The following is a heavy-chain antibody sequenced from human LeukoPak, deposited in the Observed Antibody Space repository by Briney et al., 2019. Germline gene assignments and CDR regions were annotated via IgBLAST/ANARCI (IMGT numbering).Heavy chain of an antibody. D-gene: IGHD2-8*01. CDR1: GGSISSYY. CDR3: AIEGIGYCTNGVCYPRGYFDY. V-gene: IGHV4-59*01. Sequence: PSETLSLTCTVSGGSISSYYWSWIRQPPGKGLEWIGYIYYSGSTNYNPSLKSRVTISVDTSKNQFSLKLSSVTAADTAVYYCAIEGIGYCTNGVCYPRGYFDYWGQGTLVTVSS. CDR2: IYYSGST. J-gene: IGHJ4*02.